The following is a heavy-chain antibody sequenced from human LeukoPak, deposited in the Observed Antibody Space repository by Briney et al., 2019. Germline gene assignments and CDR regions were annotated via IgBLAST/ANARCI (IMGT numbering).Heavy chain of an antibody. J-gene: IGHJ4*02. Sequence: GGSLRLSCAASGFTFSSYAMSWVRQAPGKGLEWVSAISGSGGSTYYADSVKGRFTISRDNSKNTLYLQMNTLRADDTAVYYCVRDNYGGILDFWGQGTLVTVSS. CDR2: ISGSGGST. D-gene: IGHD2-21*01. CDR1: GFTFSSYA. CDR3: VRDNYGGILDF. V-gene: IGHV3-23*01.